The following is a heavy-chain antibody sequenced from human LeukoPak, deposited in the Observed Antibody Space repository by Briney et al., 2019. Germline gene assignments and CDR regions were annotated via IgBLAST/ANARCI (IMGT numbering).Heavy chain of an antibody. CDR1: GFTFGSYW. V-gene: IGHV3-7*01. J-gene: IGHJ4*02. CDR2: IKQDGSEK. Sequence: PGGSLRLSCAASGFTFGSYWMSWVRQAPGKGLEWVANIKQDGSEKYYVDSVKGRFTISRDNAKNSLYLQMNSLRAEDTAVYYCAREGDFWSGYYVTFDYWGQGTLVTVSS. CDR3: AREGDFWSGYYVTFDY. D-gene: IGHD3-3*01.